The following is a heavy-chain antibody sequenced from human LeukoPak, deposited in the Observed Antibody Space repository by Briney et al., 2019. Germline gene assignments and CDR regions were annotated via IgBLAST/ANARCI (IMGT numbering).Heavy chain of an antibody. J-gene: IGHJ4*02. V-gene: IGHV1-2*02. D-gene: IGHD3-10*02. CDR1: GYTFTGYY. Sequence: ASVKVSCKASGYTFTGYYMHWVRQAPGQGLEWMGWINPNSGGTNYAQKFQGRVTMTRDTSISTAYMELSRLRSDDTAVYYCARDQGPEYVLWGRGKYFDYWGQGTLVTVSS. CDR2: INPNSGGT. CDR3: ARDQGPEYVLWGRGKYFDY.